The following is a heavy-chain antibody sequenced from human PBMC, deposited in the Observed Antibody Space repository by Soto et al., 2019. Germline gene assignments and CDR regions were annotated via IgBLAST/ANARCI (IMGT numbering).Heavy chain of an antibody. CDR2: IYYSGST. CDR1: GGSISSYY. J-gene: IGHJ2*01. D-gene: IGHD3-10*02. CDR3: ARHGYYVPYWYFDL. Sequence: QVQLQESGPGLVKPSETLSLTCTVSGGSISSYYWSWIRQPPGKGLEWIGYIYYSGSTKYNPSLKSRVPISVDTSKDQFPLKLSSVTAADTAGYYGARHGYYVPYWYFDLWGRGTLGTVSS. V-gene: IGHV4-59*08.